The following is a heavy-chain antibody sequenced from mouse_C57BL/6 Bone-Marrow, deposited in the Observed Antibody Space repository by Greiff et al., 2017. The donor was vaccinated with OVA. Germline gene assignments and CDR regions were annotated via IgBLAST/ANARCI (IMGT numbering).Heavy chain of an antibody. CDR2: IDPSDSYT. D-gene: IGHD4-1*01. V-gene: IGHV1-59*01. J-gene: IGHJ4*01. CDR1: GYTFTSYW. Sequence: QVQLQQPGAELVRPGTSVKLSCKVSGYTFTSYWMHWVKQRPGQGLEWIGVIDPSDSYTNYNQKFKGKATLTVDTSSSTAYMQLSSLTSEDSAVYYCARPGTGAMDYWGQGTSVTVSS. CDR3: ARPGTGAMDY.